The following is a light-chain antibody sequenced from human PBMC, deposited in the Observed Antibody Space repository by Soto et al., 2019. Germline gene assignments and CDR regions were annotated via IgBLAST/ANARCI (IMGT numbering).Light chain of an antibody. CDR2: DVS. Sequence: QSALTQPASVSGSPGQSITISCTGTSSDVGGYNYVSWYQQHPGKAPKLMIYDVSNRPSGVSNRFSGSKSGNTASLTISGFQSEDEADYYCSSYTSSSTLLFGTGTKVTVL. CDR3: SSYTSSSTLL. J-gene: IGLJ1*01. V-gene: IGLV2-14*01. CDR1: SSDVGGYNY.